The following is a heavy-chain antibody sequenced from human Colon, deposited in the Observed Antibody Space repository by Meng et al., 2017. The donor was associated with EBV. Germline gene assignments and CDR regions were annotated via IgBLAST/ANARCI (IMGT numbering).Heavy chain of an antibody. Sequence: HLPLQESGPGLLNTSETLSFTFTVSGGSISIGHYYWGWVRQPPGKGLQWIGIIYHSGITSYNPSLQSRVTMFVDTSKDQFSLMLTSVTATDTAVYYCARRRGGSGRDCWGQGTLVTVSS. V-gene: IGHV4-39*01. CDR1: GGSISIGHYY. CDR3: ARRRGGSGRDC. CDR2: IYHSGIT. J-gene: IGHJ4*02. D-gene: IGHD3-10*01.